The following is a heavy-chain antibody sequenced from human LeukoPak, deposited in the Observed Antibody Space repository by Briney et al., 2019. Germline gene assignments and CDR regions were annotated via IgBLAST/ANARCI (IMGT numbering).Heavy chain of an antibody. CDR3: ASHSSGWFG. J-gene: IGHJ4*02. D-gene: IGHD6-19*01. V-gene: IGHV3-7*01. Sequence: SGGSLRLSCATSGFTFNSYWVSWVRQAPGKGLEWVANIKPDGSEKYYVASVTGRFTISRDNAKNSLYLQMNSLRADDTAVYYCASHSSGWFGWGQGTLVTVSS. CDR2: IKPDGSEK. CDR1: GFTFNSYW.